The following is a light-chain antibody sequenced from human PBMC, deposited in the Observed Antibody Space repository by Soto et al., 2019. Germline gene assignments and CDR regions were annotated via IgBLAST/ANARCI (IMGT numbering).Light chain of an antibody. V-gene: IGLV2-14*01. CDR3: SSHTSSLTLYV. J-gene: IGLJ1*01. CDR1: SSDIGGYDY. Sequence: QSALTQPASVSGSPGQSITISCTGTSSDIGGYDYVSWYQQHPGKAPKLMIYEVNNRPSGISNRFSGSKSGNTASLTISGLQTEDEADYYCSSHTSSLTLYVFGTGTKVTVL. CDR2: EVN.